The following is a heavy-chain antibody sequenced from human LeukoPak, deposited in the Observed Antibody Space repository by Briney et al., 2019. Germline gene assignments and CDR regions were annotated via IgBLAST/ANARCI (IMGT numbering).Heavy chain of an antibody. CDR2: IYSGGST. CDR1: GFTVSSNY. J-gene: IGHJ6*04. Sequence: QAGGSLRLSCAASGFTVSSNYMSWVRQAPGKGLEWVSVIYSGGSTYYADSVKGRFTISSDNAKNSLYLQMNSLRAEDTAVYYCAELGITMIGGVWGKGTTVTISS. V-gene: IGHV3-66*01. CDR3: AELGITMIGGV. D-gene: IGHD3-10*02.